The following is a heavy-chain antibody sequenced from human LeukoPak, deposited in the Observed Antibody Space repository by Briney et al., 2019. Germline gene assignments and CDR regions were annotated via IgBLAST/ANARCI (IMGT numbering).Heavy chain of an antibody. J-gene: IGHJ5*02. V-gene: IGHV3-74*03. CDR3: VRSDWFDP. CDR1: GFTLSGYW. CDR2: IKSDGSST. Sequence: AGGSLRLSCAASGFTLSGYWMHWVRQAPGKGLVWVSRIKSDGSSTTYADSVKGRFTVSRDNAKNTLYLQMNSLRAEDTAVYYCVRSDWFDPWGQGTLVTVSS.